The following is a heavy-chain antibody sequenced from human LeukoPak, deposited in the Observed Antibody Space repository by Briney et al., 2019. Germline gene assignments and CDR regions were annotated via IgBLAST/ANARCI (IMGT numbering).Heavy chain of an antibody. Sequence: PGGSLRLSCATSEFTFSAYAMHWIRQAPGRGLEWVAFVRYGGNIKYYADSVKGRFTISRDNSKNTLYLQMNSLRAEDTAVYYCAKSIGGWAHHFDYWGQGTLVTVSS. CDR3: AKSIGGWAHHFDY. V-gene: IGHV3-30*02. CDR1: EFTFSAYA. CDR2: VRYGGNIK. J-gene: IGHJ4*02. D-gene: IGHD6-19*01.